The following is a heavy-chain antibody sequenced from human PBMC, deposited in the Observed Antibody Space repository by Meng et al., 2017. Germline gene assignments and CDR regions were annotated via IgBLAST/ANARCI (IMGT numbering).Heavy chain of an antibody. J-gene: IGHJ4*02. CDR2: INAYNGYT. V-gene: IGHV1-18*01. CDR1: AHTLSSDG. Sequence: QEQLGQSGAEVKKPGASVKVSCNASAHTLSSDGFAWVRQAPGKGLEWMGWINAYNGYTDYAQKFLGRVTLTTDTSTNTGYMELRSLTSDDTAVYYCATRGNPYLDCWGQGTLVTVSS. CDR3: ATRGNPYLDC.